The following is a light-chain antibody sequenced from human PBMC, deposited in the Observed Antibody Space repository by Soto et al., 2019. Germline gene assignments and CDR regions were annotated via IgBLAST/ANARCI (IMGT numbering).Light chain of an antibody. J-gene: IGKJ4*01. CDR1: QSFHTNY. CDR2: GAS. V-gene: IGKV3-20*01. CDR3: QQYGSSPGFT. Sequence: EIVLTQSPGTLSLSPGERATLSCRASQSFHTNYLAWYQQRPGQAPRLLIYGASNRASGIPERFSGSGSGTDFTLTNNRLEPEDSAVYFCQQYGSSPGFTFGGGTKIEIK.